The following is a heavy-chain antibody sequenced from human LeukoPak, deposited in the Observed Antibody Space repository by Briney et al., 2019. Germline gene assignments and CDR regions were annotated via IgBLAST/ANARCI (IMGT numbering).Heavy chain of an antibody. CDR3: ASGLGTTVPWLDY. CDR1: GGSISSGGYY. J-gene: IGHJ4*02. V-gene: IGHV4-31*03. Sequence: PSETLSLTRTVSGGSISSGGYYWSWIRQHPGKGQEWIGYIYYSGSTYYNPSLKSRVTISVDTSKNQFSLKLSSVTAADTAVYYCASGLGTTVPWLDYWGQGTLVTVSS. D-gene: IGHD1-7*01. CDR2: IYYSGST.